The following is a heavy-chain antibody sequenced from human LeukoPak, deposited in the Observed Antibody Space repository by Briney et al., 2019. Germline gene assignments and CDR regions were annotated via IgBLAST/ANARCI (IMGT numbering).Heavy chain of an antibody. CDR1: GFTFSSYG. Sequence: GGSLRLSCAASGFTFSSYGMSWVRQAPGKGLEWVSAISGSGGSSYYADSVKGRFTISRDNCKNTLYLQINSLRAEETAVYYCAKVLRYFDPAGGHYWGQGTLVTVSS. D-gene: IGHD3-9*01. CDR2: ISGSGGSS. V-gene: IGHV3-23*01. CDR3: AKVLRYFDPAGGHY. J-gene: IGHJ4*02.